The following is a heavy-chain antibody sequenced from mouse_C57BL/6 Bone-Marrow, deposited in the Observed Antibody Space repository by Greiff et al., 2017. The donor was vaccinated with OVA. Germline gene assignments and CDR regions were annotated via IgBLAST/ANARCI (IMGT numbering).Heavy chain of an antibody. Sequence: VQLQLSGAELVRPGASVKLSCTASGFNIKDDYMHWVKQRPEQGLEWIGWIDPENGDTEYASKFQGKATITADTSSNTAYLQLSSLTSEDTAVYYCTHYYSAYFDYWGQGTTLTVSS. V-gene: IGHV14-4*01. D-gene: IGHD1-1*01. CDR3: THYYSAYFDY. J-gene: IGHJ2*01. CDR2: IDPENGDT. CDR1: GFNIKDDY.